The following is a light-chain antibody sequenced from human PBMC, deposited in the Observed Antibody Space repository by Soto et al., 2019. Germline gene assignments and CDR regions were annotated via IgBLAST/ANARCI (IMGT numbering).Light chain of an antibody. V-gene: IGKV3-20*01. CDR3: HQYGNSPST. Sequence: EIIMTQSPTTLSLSPGERAILSCRASQNIGRNLAWYQQKPGQAPRLLFYGASSRATGIPDRFGGSGSGTDFTLTISRLEPEDFALYYCHQYGNSPSTFGQGTRLEIK. CDR2: GAS. CDR1: QNIGRN. J-gene: IGKJ5*01.